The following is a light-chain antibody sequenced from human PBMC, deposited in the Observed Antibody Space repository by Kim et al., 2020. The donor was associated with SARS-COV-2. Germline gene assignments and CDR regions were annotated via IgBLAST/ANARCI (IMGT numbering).Light chain of an antibody. CDR1: QSVRNGY. V-gene: IGKV3-20*01. J-gene: IGKJ5*01. Sequence: SPGGRSTLSCRASQSVRNGYLAWYQQKPGQAPRLLIYDASSRATGIPDRFSGSGSGTDFTLTISRLEPEDFAVYYCQQYTGSPITFGQGTRLEIK. CDR2: DAS. CDR3: QQYTGSPIT.